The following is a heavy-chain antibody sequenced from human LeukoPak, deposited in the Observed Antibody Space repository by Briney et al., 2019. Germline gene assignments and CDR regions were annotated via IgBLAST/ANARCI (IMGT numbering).Heavy chain of an antibody. Sequence: SETLSLTCTVSGGSISSYYWNWIRQPAGKGLEYIGRTYTGGSTNYNPSLKSRVTMSVDTSKNQFSLKLSSVTAADTAVYYCVGRTYYGGDSWGQGTLVTVSS. J-gene: IGHJ4*02. CDR3: VGRTYYGGDS. CDR1: GGSISSYY. D-gene: IGHD4-23*01. V-gene: IGHV4-4*07. CDR2: TYTGGST.